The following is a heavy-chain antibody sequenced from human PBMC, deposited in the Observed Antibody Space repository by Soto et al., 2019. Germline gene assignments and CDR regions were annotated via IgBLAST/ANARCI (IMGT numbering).Heavy chain of an antibody. V-gene: IGHV4-4*02. Sequence: PSETLSLTCAVSGGSISSSNWWSWVRQPPGKGLEWIGEIYHSGSTNYNPSLKSRVTISVDKSKNQFSLKLSSVTAADTAVYYCARASTGSSFTYYFDYWGQGTLVTVSS. CDR3: ARASTGSSFTYYFDY. D-gene: IGHD6-13*01. CDR1: GGSISSSNW. CDR2: IYHSGST. J-gene: IGHJ4*02.